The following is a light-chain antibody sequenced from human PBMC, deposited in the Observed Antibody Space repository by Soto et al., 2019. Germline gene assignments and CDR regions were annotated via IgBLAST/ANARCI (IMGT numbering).Light chain of an antibody. CDR1: QSVSSSY. J-gene: IGKJ4*01. V-gene: IGKV3-20*01. CDR2: GAS. Sequence: EIVMTQSPATLSVSPGEIVTLSFSASQSVSSSYLAWYQQKPGQAPRLLIYGASSRATGIPDRFSGSGSGTDFTLTISRLEPEDFAVYYCQQYGSSPLTFGGGTKVDIK. CDR3: QQYGSSPLT.